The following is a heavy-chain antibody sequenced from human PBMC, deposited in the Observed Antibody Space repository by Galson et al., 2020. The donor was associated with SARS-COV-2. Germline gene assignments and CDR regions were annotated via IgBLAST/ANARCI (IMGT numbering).Heavy chain of an antibody. J-gene: IGHJ4*02. D-gene: IGHD6-19*01. CDR1: GFRFGSYP. CDR2: ISPSGGRP. Sequence: GGSLRLSCAASGFRFGSYPMTWVRQALGKGLEWVSSISPSGGRPDYADSVKGRFTISRDNSKNTVSLQMNSLRGEDTAVYYCAKLAVAGVFDSWGQGTLV. V-gene: IGHV3-23*01. CDR3: AKLAVAGVFDS.